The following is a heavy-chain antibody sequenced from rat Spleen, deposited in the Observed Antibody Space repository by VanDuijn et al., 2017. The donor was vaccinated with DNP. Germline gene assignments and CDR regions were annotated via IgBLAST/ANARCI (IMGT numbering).Heavy chain of an antibody. V-gene: IGHV5-7*01. CDR2: ISYDGTRT. J-gene: IGHJ2*01. CDR1: GFTFSDYY. CDR3: ARHQWTLYFDY. D-gene: IGHD3-2*01. Sequence: EVQLVESGGDLVQPGRSLKLFCAASGFTFSDYYMAWVRQAPTKGLEWVATISYDGTRTYYRDSVKGRFTISRDNAKSTLYLQIDSLRSEDTATYYCARHQWTLYFDYWGQGVMVSVSS.